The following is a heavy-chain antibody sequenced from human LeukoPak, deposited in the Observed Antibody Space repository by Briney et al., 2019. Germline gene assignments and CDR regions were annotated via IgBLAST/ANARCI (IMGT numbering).Heavy chain of an antibody. CDR2: IYYSGST. D-gene: IGHD3-9*01. J-gene: IGHJ5*02. V-gene: IGHV4-61*01. CDR3: ARQNYDILTGYHNWFDP. Sequence: SEALSLTCTVSGGSVSSGSYYWSWIRQPPGKGLECIGYIYYSGSTNYNPSLKSRFTISVDTSKNQFYLKLSSVTAADTAVYYCARQNYDILTGYHNWFDPWGQGTLVTVSS. CDR1: GGSVSSGSYY.